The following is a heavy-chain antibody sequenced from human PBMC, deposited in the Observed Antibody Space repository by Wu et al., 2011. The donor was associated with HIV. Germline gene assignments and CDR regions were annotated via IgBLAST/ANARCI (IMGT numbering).Heavy chain of an antibody. Sequence: QVHLAQSGAEVKKPGASVNVSCKASGYTFTGYYMHWVRQAPGQGPEWMGWINPNSGATQCAKKFQERVAMTRDTTNNTVYVELNRLTSDDTATYYCARDWGATVVVYLLDSWGQGTPVTVSS. J-gene: IGHJ5*01. D-gene: IGHD2-15*01. CDR3: ARDWGATVVVYLLDS. CDR1: GYTFTGYY. CDR2: INPNSGAT. V-gene: IGHV1-2*02.